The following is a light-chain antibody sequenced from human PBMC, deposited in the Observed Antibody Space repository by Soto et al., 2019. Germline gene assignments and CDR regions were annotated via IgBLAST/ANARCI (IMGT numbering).Light chain of an antibody. CDR2: EVS. J-gene: IGLJ3*02. V-gene: IGLV2-14*01. CDR3: SSFTSSSTWV. Sequence: QSALTQPASVSGSPGQSITISCTGTSSDVGGYNYVSWYQQHPGKAPKLMIYEVSNRPSGVSNRFSGSKSGNTASLTISGPQGEEEGDYYWSSFTSSSTWVFGGGTKLTVL. CDR1: SSDVGGYNY.